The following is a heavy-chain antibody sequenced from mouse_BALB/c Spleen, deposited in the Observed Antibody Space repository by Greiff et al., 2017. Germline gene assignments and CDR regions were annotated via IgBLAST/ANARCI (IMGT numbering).Heavy chain of an antibody. V-gene: IGHV5-12-2*01. CDR3: AREAEATYFDY. Sequence: EVKLVESGGGLVQPGGSLKLSCAASGFTFSSYTMSWVRQTPEKRLEWVAYISNGGGSTYYPDTVKGRFTISRDNAKNTLYLQMSSLKSEDTAMYYCAREAEATYFDYWGQGTTLTVSS. CDR2: ISNGGGST. CDR1: GFTFSSYT. J-gene: IGHJ2*01. D-gene: IGHD3-2*02.